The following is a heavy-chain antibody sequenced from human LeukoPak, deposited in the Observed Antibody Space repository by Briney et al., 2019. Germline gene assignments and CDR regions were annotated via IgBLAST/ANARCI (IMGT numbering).Heavy chain of an antibody. CDR1: GGSISSSSYY. J-gene: IGHJ4*02. V-gene: IGHV4-39*07. Sequence: PSETLSLTCTVSGGSISSSSYYWGWIRQPPGKGLEWIGEIYHSGSTNYNPSLKSRVTILVDKSKNQFSLKLSSVTAADTAVYYCARSAAGLFDYWGQGTLVTVSS. CDR3: ARSAAGLFDY. CDR2: IYHSGST.